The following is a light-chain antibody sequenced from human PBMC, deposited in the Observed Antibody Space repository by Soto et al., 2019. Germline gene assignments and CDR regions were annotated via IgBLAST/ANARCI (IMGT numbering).Light chain of an antibody. CDR3: QQYNSYWT. CDR2: KAS. CDR1: QSIRSW. J-gene: IGKJ1*01. Sequence: DIQMTQSPSTLSASVGDRVTITCRARQSIRSWLAWYQQKAGKAPKLLIHKASTLESGVPSRFSGSGSGTELTLTISSLQPDDFATYSCQQYNSYWTFGKGTQLEI. V-gene: IGKV1-5*03.